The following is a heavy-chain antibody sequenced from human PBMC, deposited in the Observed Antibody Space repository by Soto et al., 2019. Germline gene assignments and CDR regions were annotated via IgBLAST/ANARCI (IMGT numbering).Heavy chain of an antibody. V-gene: IGHV3-23*01. CDR1: GFTFSSYA. CDR2: ISGSGGST. CDR3: AKGWAYCGGDCYFYEDLFDY. J-gene: IGHJ4*02. Sequence: LRLSCAASGFTFSSYAMSWVRQAPGKGLEWVSAISGSGGSTYYADSVKGRFTISRDNSKNTLYLQMNSLRAEDTAVYYCAKGWAYCGGDCYFYEDLFDYWGQGTLVTVSS. D-gene: IGHD2-21*02.